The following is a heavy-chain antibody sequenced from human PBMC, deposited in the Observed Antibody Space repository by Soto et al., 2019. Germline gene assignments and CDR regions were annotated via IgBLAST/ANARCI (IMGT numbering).Heavy chain of an antibody. J-gene: IGHJ5*02. D-gene: IGHD3-10*01. CDR2: TYYRSKWYN. V-gene: IGHV6-1*01. Sequence: KQSQTLSLTCAISGDIVSSNSAAWNWIRQSPSRGLEWLGRTYYRSKWYNDYAVSVKSRININPDTSKNQFSLQLNSVIPEDTAVYYCARDQVYTMVRGLEGKSNWFDPWGQGTLVTVSS. CDR1: GDIVSSNSAA. CDR3: ARDQVYTMVRGLEGKSNWFDP.